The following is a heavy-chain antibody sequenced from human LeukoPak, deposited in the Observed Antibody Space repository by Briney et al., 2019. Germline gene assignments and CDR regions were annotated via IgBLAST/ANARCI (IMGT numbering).Heavy chain of an antibody. J-gene: IGHJ6*03. CDR2: IYYSGGT. CDR1: GGSISSSSYY. Sequence: PSGTLSLTCTVSGGSISSSSYYWGWIRQPPGKGLEWIGSIYYSGGTYYNPSLKSRVTISVDTSKNQFSLKLSSVTAADTAVYYCARHFDYSNYYYYYMDVWGKGTTVTVSS. V-gene: IGHV4-39*01. CDR3: ARHFDYSNYYYYYMDV. D-gene: IGHD4-11*01.